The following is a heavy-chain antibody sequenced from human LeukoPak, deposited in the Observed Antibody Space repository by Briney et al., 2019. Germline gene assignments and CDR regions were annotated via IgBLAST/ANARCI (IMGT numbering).Heavy chain of an antibody. CDR1: GGSFSGYY. CDR2: INHSGST. CDR3: ARSPASAAGSHAIDY. Sequence: PSETLSLTCAVYGGSFSGYYWSWIRQPPGKGLEWIGEINHSGSTNYNPSLKSRVTISVDTSKNQFSLKLSSVTAADTAVYYCARSPASAAGSHAIDYWGQGTLVTVSS. D-gene: IGHD6-13*01. V-gene: IGHV4-34*01. J-gene: IGHJ4*02.